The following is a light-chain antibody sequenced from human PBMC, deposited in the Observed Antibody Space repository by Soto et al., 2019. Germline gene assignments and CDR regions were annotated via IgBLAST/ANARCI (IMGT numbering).Light chain of an antibody. CDR2: DAS. Sequence: DIQMTQSPSSLSASVGDRVTITCQASYDISYYLNWYQQKPGKAPKLLIYDASNLETGVPSRFSGGGSGTDFTLTISSLRPEDIATYYCQQYNDLPRFGPGTKVDIK. CDR3: QQYNDLPR. V-gene: IGKV1-33*01. CDR1: YDISYY. J-gene: IGKJ3*01.